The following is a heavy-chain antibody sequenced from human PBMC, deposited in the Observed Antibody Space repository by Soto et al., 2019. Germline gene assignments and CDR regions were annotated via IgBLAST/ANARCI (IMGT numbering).Heavy chain of an antibody. Sequence: GGSLRLSCAASGFTFSSYAMSWVRQAPGKGLEWVSIISGSGGGTYHADSVKGRFTISRDNSKNTLYLQMNSLRAEDTAIYYCVKNQVTIFGVVITPPEDWGQGTVVTVSS. CDR2: ISGSGGGT. CDR1: GFTFSSYA. D-gene: IGHD3-3*01. CDR3: VKNQVTIFGVVITPPED. V-gene: IGHV3-23*01. J-gene: IGHJ4*02.